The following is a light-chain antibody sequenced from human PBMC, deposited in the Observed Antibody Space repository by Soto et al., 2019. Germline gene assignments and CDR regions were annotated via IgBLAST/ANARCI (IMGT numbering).Light chain of an antibody. CDR2: DAS. CDR1: QSISSW. Sequence: DIQMTQSPSTLSASVGDRVTITCRASQSISSWLARYQQKPVKAPKLLIYDASSLESGAPSWFSRSGSATEITLTISSLQPDDFASYYCQQYNSYSYTFGQGTKLESK. J-gene: IGKJ2*01. V-gene: IGKV1-5*01. CDR3: QQYNSYSYT.